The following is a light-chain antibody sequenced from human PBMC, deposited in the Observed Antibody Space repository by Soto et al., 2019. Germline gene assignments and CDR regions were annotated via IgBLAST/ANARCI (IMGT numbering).Light chain of an antibody. CDR1: QSVSSN. CDR3: QQYNNWPLT. V-gene: IGKV3-15*01. J-gene: IGKJ4*01. CDR2: GAS. Sequence: EIVMTQSPVTLSVSPGERATLSCRASQSVSSNLAWYHQKPGQGPRLLIYGASTRATDIPARFSGSGSGTEFTLTISSLQSEDFAVYYCQQYNNWPLTFGGGTKVEIK.